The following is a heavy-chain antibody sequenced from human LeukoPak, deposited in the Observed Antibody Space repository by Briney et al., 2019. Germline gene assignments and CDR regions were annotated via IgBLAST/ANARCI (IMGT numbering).Heavy chain of an antibody. Sequence: ASVKVSCKASGYTFTSYAMHWVCQAPGQRLEWMGWINAGNGNTKYSQKFQGRVTITRDTSASTAYMELSSLRSEDTAVYYCARSDASLPTPDYWGQGTLVTVSS. CDR1: GYTFTSYA. CDR2: INAGNGNT. J-gene: IGHJ4*02. V-gene: IGHV1-3*01. CDR3: ARSDASLPTPDY. D-gene: IGHD2-15*01.